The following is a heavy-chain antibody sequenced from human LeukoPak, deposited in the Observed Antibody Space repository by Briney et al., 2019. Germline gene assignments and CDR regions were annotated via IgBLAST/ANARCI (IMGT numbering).Heavy chain of an antibody. CDR3: AKLRDFFDSSGQFDY. Sequence: TGGSLRLSCAASGFTFSSYAMSWVRQAPGKGLEWVSDTSGSGDGTFYADSVKGRFTMSRDNSKNTLYLQMNSLRAEDTAIYYCAKLRDFFDSSGQFDYWGQGTLVTVSS. CDR1: GFTFSSYA. CDR2: TSGSGDGT. V-gene: IGHV3-23*01. D-gene: IGHD3-22*01. J-gene: IGHJ4*02.